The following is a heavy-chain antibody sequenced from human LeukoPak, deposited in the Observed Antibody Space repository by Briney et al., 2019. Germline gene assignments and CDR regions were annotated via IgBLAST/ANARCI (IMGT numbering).Heavy chain of an antibody. CDR1: GYTFTIFG. Sequence: ASVKVSCKPSGYTFTIFGISWVRQAPGQGLEWMGWIGAYNGDTNYTQKFQGRVTMSTDISTSTAYMDLRSLRSDDTAVYYCTRDHCSDDNCTSFDYWGQGTLVTVSS. V-gene: IGHV1-18*04. CDR3: TRDHCSDDNCTSFDY. CDR2: IGAYNGDT. J-gene: IGHJ4*02. D-gene: IGHD2-15*01.